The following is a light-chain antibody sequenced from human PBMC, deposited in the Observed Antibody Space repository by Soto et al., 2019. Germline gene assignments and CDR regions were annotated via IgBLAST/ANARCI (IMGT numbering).Light chain of an antibody. J-gene: IGLJ1*01. Sequence: QSALTQPASVSGSPGQSITISCTGTSSDVGGYNYVSWYQQHPGKAPKLMIYEVSNRPSGVSNRFSGSKSGNTASLTISGLQAEDEADYYCSSYTSSSTLEVFGTGTKLIVL. CDR1: SSDVGGYNY. CDR2: EVS. CDR3: SSYTSSSTLEV. V-gene: IGLV2-14*01.